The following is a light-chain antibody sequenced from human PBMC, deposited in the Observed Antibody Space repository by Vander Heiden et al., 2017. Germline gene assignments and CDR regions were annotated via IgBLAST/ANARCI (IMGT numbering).Light chain of an antibody. CDR2: EDS. CDR3: YSTDSSGNHRV. J-gene: IGLJ3*02. Sequence: SYELPQPPSVSVSPGQTARITCSGDALPKKYAYWYQQKSGQAPVLVIYEDSKRPSGIPERFSGSSSGTMATLTISGAQVEDEADYDCYSTDSSGNHRVFGGGTKLTVL. V-gene: IGLV3-10*01. CDR1: ALPKKY.